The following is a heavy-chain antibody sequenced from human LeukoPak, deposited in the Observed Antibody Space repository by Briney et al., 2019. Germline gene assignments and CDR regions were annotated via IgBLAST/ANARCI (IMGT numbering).Heavy chain of an antibody. Sequence: ASVKVSCKASGGTFSSYAISWVRQAPGQGLEWMRGIIPIFGTANYAQKFQGRVTITADESTSTAYMELSSLRSEDTAVYYCASPYYDILTGAPEYFQHWGQGTLVTVSS. CDR1: GGTFSSYA. V-gene: IGHV1-69*13. CDR2: IIPIFGTA. D-gene: IGHD3-9*01. J-gene: IGHJ1*01. CDR3: ASPYYDILTGAPEYFQH.